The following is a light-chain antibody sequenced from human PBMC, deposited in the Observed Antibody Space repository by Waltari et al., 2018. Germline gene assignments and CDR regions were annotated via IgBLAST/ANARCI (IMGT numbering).Light chain of an antibody. CDR1: SGSVSTNFY. J-gene: IGLJ3*02. CDR2: NTY. Sequence: QTVVTQEPSLSVSPGGTVTLTCGLASGSVSTNFYPSWYQQTPGQAPRTLIYNTYTRSSGVTGRFSGSILGNKAALTITGAQADDESDYYCVLYVATAIWVFGGGTKLTVL. CDR3: VLYVATAIWV. V-gene: IGLV8-61*01.